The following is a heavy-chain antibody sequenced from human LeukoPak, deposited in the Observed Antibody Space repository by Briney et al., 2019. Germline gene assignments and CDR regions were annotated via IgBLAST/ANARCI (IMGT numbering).Heavy chain of an antibody. Sequence: ASVKVSCKASGGTFSSYAISWVRQAPGQGLEWMGGIIPIFGTANYAQKFQGRVTITTDESTSTAYMELSSLRSEDTAVYYCATDRGGFSGSYSGYWGQGTLVTVSS. D-gene: IGHD1-26*01. CDR2: IIPIFGTA. CDR1: GGTFSSYA. CDR3: ATDRGGFSGSYSGY. V-gene: IGHV1-69*05. J-gene: IGHJ4*02.